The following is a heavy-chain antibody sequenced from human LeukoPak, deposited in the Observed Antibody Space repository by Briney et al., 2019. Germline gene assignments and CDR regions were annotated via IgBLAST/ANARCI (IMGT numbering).Heavy chain of an antibody. Sequence: SETLSLTCTVSGASISSDYWSWIRQPAGKGLEWIGRVYPTGSTNFSPSLKNRVTMSIDTSKNQFSLNLSSVTAADTAVYYCAGLGGTNWYNWFDPWGQGTLVTVSS. D-gene: IGHD1-1*01. CDR1: GASISSDY. J-gene: IGHJ5*02. V-gene: IGHV4-4*07. CDR3: AGLGGTNWYNWFDP. CDR2: VYPTGST.